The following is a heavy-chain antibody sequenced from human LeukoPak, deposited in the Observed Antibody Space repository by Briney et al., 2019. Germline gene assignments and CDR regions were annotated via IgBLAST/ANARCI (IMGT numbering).Heavy chain of an antibody. V-gene: IGHV1-2*02. CDR1: GYTFTGYY. Sequence: GASVKVSCEASGYTFTGYYMHWVRQAPGQGLEWMGWINPNSGGTNYAQKFQGRVTMTRDTSISTAYMELSRLRSDDTAVYYCAREGGGSYSYFDYWGQGTLVTVSS. J-gene: IGHJ4*02. CDR3: AREGGGSYSYFDY. D-gene: IGHD1-26*01. CDR2: INPNSGGT.